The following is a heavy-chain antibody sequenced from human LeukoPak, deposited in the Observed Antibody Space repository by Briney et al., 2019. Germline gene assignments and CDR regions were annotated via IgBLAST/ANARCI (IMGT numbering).Heavy chain of an antibody. V-gene: IGHV3-23*01. CDR2: ISGRSGDT. J-gene: IGHJ4*02. D-gene: IGHD4-23*01. Sequence: SGGSLRLSCAASGFSFSTYAMSWVRQAPGKGLEWVSAISGRSGDTYYADSVKGRFTISRDDSKSTLYLQMNSLRADDTAVYYCAKGVDGGNSGTGKYWGQGTLVTVPS. CDR1: GFSFSTYA. CDR3: AKGVDGGNSGTGKY.